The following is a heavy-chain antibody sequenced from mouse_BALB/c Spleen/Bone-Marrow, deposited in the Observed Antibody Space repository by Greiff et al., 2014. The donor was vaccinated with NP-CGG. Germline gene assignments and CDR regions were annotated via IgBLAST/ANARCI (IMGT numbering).Heavy chain of an antibody. J-gene: IGHJ3*01. CDR2: ISSGGST. D-gene: IGHD2-10*02. CDR3: AKRGAYGNFWFAY. CDR1: GFTFSSYA. Sequence: EVQGVESGGGLVKPGGSLKLSCAASGFTFSSYAMSWVRQTPEKRLEWVASISSGGSTYYPDSVKVRFTISRDNARNILYLQMSSLRSEDTAMYYCAKRGAYGNFWFAYWGQGTLVTVSA. V-gene: IGHV5-6-5*01.